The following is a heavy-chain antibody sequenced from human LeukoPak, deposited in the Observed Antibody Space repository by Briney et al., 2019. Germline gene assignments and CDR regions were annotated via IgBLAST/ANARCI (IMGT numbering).Heavy chain of an antibody. V-gene: IGHV3-23*01. CDR2: ISGGGDII. CDR3: AKYAITSRSWFDP. J-gene: IGHJ5*02. Sequence: GGSLRLSCAASGFTFNTHAMSWVRQAPGKGLEWVSTISGGGDIIYYADSVKGRFTISRDNSKNTLNLQMNSLRAGDTAIYYCAKYAITSRSWFDPWGQGTLVTVSS. D-gene: IGHD2-8*01. CDR1: GFTFNTHA.